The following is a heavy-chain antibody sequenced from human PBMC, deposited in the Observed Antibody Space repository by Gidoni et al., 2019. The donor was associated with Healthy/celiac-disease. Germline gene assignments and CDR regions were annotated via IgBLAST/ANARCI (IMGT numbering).Heavy chain of an antibody. CDR1: GGSVSSGSYD. J-gene: IGHJ3*02. CDR2: FYTSGST. V-gene: IGHV4-61*02. Sequence: QVQLQESGPGLVKPSQTLSLTCTVSGGSVSSGSYDWSWIRQPAGKGLEWIGRFYTSGSTNFNPSLKSRVTISVDTSENQFSLRLSSVTAADTAVYYCATGYSSGPDAFDIWGQGTMVTVSS. D-gene: IGHD6-19*01. CDR3: ATGYSSGPDAFDI.